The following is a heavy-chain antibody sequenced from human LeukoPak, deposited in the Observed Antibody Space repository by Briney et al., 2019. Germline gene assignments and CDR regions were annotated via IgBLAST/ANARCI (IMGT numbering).Heavy chain of an antibody. CDR2: MNPNSGNT. CDR3: ARGSFREDEFFYYYGMDV. V-gene: IGHV1-8*01. J-gene: IGHJ6*02. Sequence: ASVKVSCKASGYTFTSYDINWVRQATGQGLEWMGWMNPNSGNTGYAQKFQGRVTMTRSTSISTAYMELSSLRSEDTAVYYCARGSFREDEFFYYYGMDVWGQGTTVTVSS. D-gene: IGHD2-15*01. CDR1: GYTFTSYD.